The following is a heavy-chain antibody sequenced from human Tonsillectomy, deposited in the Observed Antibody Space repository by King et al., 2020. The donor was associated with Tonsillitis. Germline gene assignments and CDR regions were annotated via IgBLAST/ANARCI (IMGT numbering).Heavy chain of an antibody. CDR3: GSLYCSSGSCYFDY. J-gene: IGHJ4*02. D-gene: IGHD2-15*01. CDR2: VYKVVSM. Sequence: VQLVESGGGLIQPGGSLRLSCEVSGFPISDNYITWVRQAQGKGLEWVSVVYKVVSMFYADSVKGRFTISKDNSKNTVYLHMTSLRVEDTAVYYCGSLYCSSGSCYFDYWGQGTLVTVS. V-gene: IGHV3-53*01. CDR1: GFPISDNY.